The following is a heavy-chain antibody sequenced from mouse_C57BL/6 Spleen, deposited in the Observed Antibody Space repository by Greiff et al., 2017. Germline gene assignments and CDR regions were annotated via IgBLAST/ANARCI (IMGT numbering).Heavy chain of an antibody. D-gene: IGHD1-1*01. Sequence: DVKLQESGPGLVKPSQSLSLTCSVTGYSITSGYYWNWIRQFPGNKLEWMGYISYDGSNNYNPSLKNRISITRDTSKNQFFLKLNSVTTEDTATYYCASDYYGSSSLDYWGQGTTLTVSS. V-gene: IGHV3-6*01. CDR2: ISYDGSN. CDR3: ASDYYGSSSLDY. CDR1: GYSITSGYY. J-gene: IGHJ2*01.